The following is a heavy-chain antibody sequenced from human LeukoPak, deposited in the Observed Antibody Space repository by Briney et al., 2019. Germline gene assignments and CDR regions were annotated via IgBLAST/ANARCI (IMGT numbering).Heavy chain of an antibody. J-gene: IGHJ4*02. V-gene: IGHV3-21*04. CDR3: ANRVADHFDY. D-gene: IGHD5-12*01. CDR1: GFTFSNHS. CDR2: ISSRGSYG. Sequence: GGSLRLSCVVSGFTFSNHSMNWVRQAPGRGLEWVSSISSRGSYGFYVDSVKGRFTVSRDNTNNSLYLQMSSLRAEDTAVYYCANRVADHFDYWGQGTLVTVSS.